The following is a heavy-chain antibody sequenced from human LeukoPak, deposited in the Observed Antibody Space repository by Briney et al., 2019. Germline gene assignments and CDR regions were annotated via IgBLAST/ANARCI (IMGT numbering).Heavy chain of an antibody. J-gene: IGHJ4*02. D-gene: IGHD3-16*02. CDR3: ARDVIALEHGY. Sequence: SETLSLTCTVSGGSISSYYWSWIRQPPGKGLEWIGYIYYSGSTNYNPSLKNRVTISVDTSKNHLSLKLSSVTAADTAVYYCARDVIALEHGYWGQGTLVTVSS. CDR1: GGSISSYY. V-gene: IGHV4-59*01. CDR2: IYYSGST.